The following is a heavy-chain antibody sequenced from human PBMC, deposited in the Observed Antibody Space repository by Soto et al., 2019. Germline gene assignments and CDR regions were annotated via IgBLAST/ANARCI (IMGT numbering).Heavy chain of an antibody. Sequence: GESLKISCRGSGYSFTSYWIGWVRQAPGQRLEWMGWINPDNGNTKSSQKFQDRVIITRDTSASTAYMDLSSLRSEDTAVYYCARGIATGQLDPWGQGTLVTVSS. CDR3: ARGIATGQLDP. CDR1: GYSFTSYW. J-gene: IGHJ5*02. CDR2: INPDNGNT. V-gene: IGHV1-3*01. D-gene: IGHD2-15*01.